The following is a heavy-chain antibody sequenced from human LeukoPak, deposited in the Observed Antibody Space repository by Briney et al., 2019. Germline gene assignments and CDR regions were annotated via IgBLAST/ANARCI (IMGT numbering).Heavy chain of an antibody. V-gene: IGHV1-8*01. J-gene: IGHJ5*02. CDR3: ARGGKIVPTRGFDP. D-gene: IGHD2/OR15-2a*01. CDR1: GYTFTSYD. Sequence: ASVKVSCKASGYTFTSYDINWVRQATGQGLEWMGWMNPNSGNTGYAQKFQGRVTMTRNTSISTAYMELSSLRSEDTAVYYCARGGKIVPTRGFDPWGQGTLVTVSS. CDR2: MNPNSGNT.